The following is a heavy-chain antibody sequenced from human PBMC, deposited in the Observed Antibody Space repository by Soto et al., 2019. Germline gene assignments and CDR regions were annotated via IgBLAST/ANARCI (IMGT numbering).Heavy chain of an antibody. Sequence: GGSLRLSWAASGFTFSSYAMSWVRQTPGKGLEWVSAISGSGGSTYYADSVKGRFTISRDNSKNTLYLQMNSLRAEDTAVYYCAKLGRGSSNSWYFDLWGRGTLVTVSS. CDR1: GFTFSSYA. J-gene: IGHJ2*01. D-gene: IGHD4-4*01. V-gene: IGHV3-23*01. CDR3: AKLGRGSSNSWYFDL. CDR2: ISGSGGST.